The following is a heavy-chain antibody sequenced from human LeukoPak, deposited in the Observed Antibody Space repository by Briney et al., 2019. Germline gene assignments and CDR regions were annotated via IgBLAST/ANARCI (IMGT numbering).Heavy chain of an antibody. D-gene: IGHD3-3*01. CDR3: ARAGPGIYDFWSGPYYFDY. V-gene: IGHV1-2*02. Sequence: ASVKVSCKASGYTFTGYYMHWVRQAPGQGLEWMGWINPNGGGTNYAQKFQGRVTMTRDTSISTAYMELSRLRSEDTAVYYCARAGPGIYDFWSGPYYFDYWGQGTLVTVSS. CDR2: INPNGGGT. CDR1: GYTFTGYY. J-gene: IGHJ4*02.